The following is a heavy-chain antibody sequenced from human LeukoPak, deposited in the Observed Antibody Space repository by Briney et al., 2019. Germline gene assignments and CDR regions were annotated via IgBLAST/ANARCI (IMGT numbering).Heavy chain of an antibody. CDR3: ARAATIVVVIAYYFDY. Sequence: PGRSLRPSCAASGFTFSSYAMHWVRQAPGKGLEWVAVISYDGSNKYYADSVKGRFTISRDNSKNTLYLQMNSLRAEDTAVYYCARAATIVVVIAYYFDYWGQGTLVTVSS. D-gene: IGHD3-22*01. V-gene: IGHV3-30-3*01. CDR1: GFTFSSYA. CDR2: ISYDGSNK. J-gene: IGHJ4*02.